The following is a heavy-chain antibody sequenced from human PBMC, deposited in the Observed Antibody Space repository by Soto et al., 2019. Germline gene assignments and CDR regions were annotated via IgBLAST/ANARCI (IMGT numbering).Heavy chain of an antibody. CDR2: IYPGDSDA. CDR3: ARQGGEYNTMSDY. Sequence: PGESLKISCNGSGYTFSKYWIGWVGQTPGKGLEWMGMIYPGDSDARYSPSFEGQVTFSVDKSINTAYLQWNSLKASDTAMYYCARQGGEYNTMSDYWGQGTLVTVSS. J-gene: IGHJ4*02. CDR1: GYTFSKYW. D-gene: IGHD3-10*01. V-gene: IGHV5-51*01.